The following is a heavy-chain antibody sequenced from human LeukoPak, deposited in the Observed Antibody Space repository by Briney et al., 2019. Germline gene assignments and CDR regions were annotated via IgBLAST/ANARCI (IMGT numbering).Heavy chain of an antibody. J-gene: IGHJ6*03. CDR2: IYSGGST. V-gene: IGHV3-53*01. CDR1: GFTFSSYW. Sequence: GGSLRLSCAASGFTFSSYWMSWVRQAPGKGLEWVSFIYSGGSTYYADSVKGRFSISRDNSKNTLYLQMNSLRAEDTAVYYCARVVELQMVHYYYYMDVWGKGTTVTISS. D-gene: IGHD1-26*01. CDR3: ARVVELQMVHYYYYMDV.